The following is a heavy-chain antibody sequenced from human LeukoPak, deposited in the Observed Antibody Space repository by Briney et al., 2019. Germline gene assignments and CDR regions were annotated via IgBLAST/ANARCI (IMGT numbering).Heavy chain of an antibody. CDR2: IWYDGSNK. Sequence: PGRSLRLSCAASGFTFSNYGMHWVRQAPGKGLEWVAVIWYDGSNKYYGDSVKGRFTISRDNSKNALYLQMNSLRAEDTAVYYCAKDYYYDSSSDFDYWGQGTLVTVSS. V-gene: IGHV3-33*06. CDR3: AKDYYYDSSSDFDY. J-gene: IGHJ4*02. D-gene: IGHD3-22*01. CDR1: GFTFSNYG.